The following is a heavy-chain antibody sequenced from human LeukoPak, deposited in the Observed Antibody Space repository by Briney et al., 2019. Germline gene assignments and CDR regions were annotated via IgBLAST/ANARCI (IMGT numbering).Heavy chain of an antibody. D-gene: IGHD2-2*01. CDR2: IRSKAYGGTT. V-gene: IGHV3-49*04. Sequence: GGSLRLSCAASGFAFSSYAMSWVRQAPGKGLEWVGFIRSKAYGGTTEYAASVKGRFTISRDDSKSIAYLQMNSLKTEDTAVYYCTRDRDIVVVPAAIDLFDYWGQGTLVTVSS. CDR1: GFAFSSYA. CDR3: TRDRDIVVVPAAIDLFDY. J-gene: IGHJ4*02.